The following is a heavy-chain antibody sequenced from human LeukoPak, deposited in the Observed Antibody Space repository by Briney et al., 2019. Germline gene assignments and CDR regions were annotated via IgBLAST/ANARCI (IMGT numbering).Heavy chain of an antibody. Sequence: PSETLSLTCTVSGGSINGYYWSWVRQPPGKGLDWLGYIYHSGRTHYNASLKSRATISVDTSKNQLSLELSSVTAADTALYYCARLASGELPPYWYFDLWGRGAPVTVSS. J-gene: IGHJ2*01. CDR1: GGSINGYY. CDR3: ARLASGELPPYWYFDL. CDR2: IYHSGRT. V-gene: IGHV4-59*08. D-gene: IGHD7-27*01.